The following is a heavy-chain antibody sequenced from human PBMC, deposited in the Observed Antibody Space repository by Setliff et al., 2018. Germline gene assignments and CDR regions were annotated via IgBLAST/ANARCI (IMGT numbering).Heavy chain of an antibody. D-gene: IGHD3-16*01. CDR2: IKQDGSEK. CDR3: ARDSAYGAFDI. V-gene: IGHV3-7*03. CDR1: GFTFSSYW. J-gene: IGHJ3*02. Sequence: GGSLRLSCATSGFTFSSYWMSWVRQAQGKGLEWVANIKQDGSEKYYVDSVKGRFTLSRDNAKNSLYLQMNSLRAEDTAVYYCARDSAYGAFDIWGQGTMVTVSS.